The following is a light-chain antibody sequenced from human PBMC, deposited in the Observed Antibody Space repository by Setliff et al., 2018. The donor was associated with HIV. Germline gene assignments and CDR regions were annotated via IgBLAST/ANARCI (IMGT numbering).Light chain of an antibody. V-gene: IGLV2-14*01. J-gene: IGLJ1*01. CDR1: SSDVGGYSY. CDR3: SSYTSSNTSYV. Sequence: SALTQPASVSGSPGQSITISCTGTSSDVGGYSYVSWYQQHPGKAPKLIIYEVTNRPSGVSNRFSGSKSGNTASLTISGLQAEDEADYYCSSYTSSNTSYVFGAGTKVTV. CDR2: EVT.